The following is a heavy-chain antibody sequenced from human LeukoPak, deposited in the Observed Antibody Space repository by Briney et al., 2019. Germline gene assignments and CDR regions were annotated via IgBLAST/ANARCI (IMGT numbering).Heavy chain of an antibody. Sequence: GGSLRLSCAASGFTFSSYAMSWVRQAPGKGLEWVSGIGGSGDSTYYADSVKGRFAISRDNSKNTLYLQMNSLRAEDTAAYYCAKRVSAGLPPSLDFWGQGTLVTVSS. V-gene: IGHV3-23*01. CDR1: GFTFSSYA. CDR2: IGGSGDST. CDR3: AKRVSAGLPPSLDF. D-gene: IGHD6-19*01. J-gene: IGHJ4*02.